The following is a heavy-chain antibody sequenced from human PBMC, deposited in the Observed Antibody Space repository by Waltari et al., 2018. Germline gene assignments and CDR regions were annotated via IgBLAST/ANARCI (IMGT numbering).Heavy chain of an antibody. CDR3: VRDKSGGYYDY. D-gene: IGHD1-26*01. Sequence: EVQVVESGGGLVQPGGSLRLSCAASGFTSTDNYMNWVRQAPGKGLEWVGLIRNRARSFTTDYAASVEGRFAISRDDSKNLLYLQMNSLKTEDTAVYYCVRDKSGGYYDYWGQGTLVTVSS. CDR1: GFTSTDNY. V-gene: IGHV3-72*01. CDR2: IRNRARSFTT. J-gene: IGHJ4*02.